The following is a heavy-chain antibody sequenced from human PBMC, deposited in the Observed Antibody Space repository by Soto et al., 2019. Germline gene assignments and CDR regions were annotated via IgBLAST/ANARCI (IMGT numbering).Heavy chain of an antibody. CDR2: IIPILGIA. Sequence: QVQLVQSGAEVKKPGSSVKVSCKASGGTFSSYTISWVRQVPGQGLEWMGRIIPILGIANYAQKFQGRVTITADKSTSTAYMELSSLRSEDTAVYYCARDRGSYGDYRTYYFDYWGQGTLVTVSS. J-gene: IGHJ4*02. D-gene: IGHD4-17*01. CDR1: GGTFSSYT. CDR3: ARDRGSYGDYRTYYFDY. V-gene: IGHV1-69*08.